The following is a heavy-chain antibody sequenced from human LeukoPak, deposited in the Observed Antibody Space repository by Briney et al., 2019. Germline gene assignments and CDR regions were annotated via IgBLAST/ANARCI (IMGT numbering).Heavy chain of an antibody. CDR2: TYYRSKWYN. J-gene: IGHJ5*02. CDR3: ARRLTQYDCFDP. V-gene: IGHV6-1*01. CDR1: GDSVSSNSAA. Sequence: SQTLSLTCVISGDSVSSNSAAWHWIRQSPSRGLEWLGRTYYRSKWYNDYAVSVRGRITVNPDTSKNQFSLHLNSVTPEDTAVYYCARRLTQYDCFDPWGQGILVTVSS. D-gene: IGHD2-2*01.